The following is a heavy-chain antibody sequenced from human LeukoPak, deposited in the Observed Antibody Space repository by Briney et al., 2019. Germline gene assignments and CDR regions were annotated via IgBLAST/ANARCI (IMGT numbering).Heavy chain of an antibody. D-gene: IGHD3-9*01. V-gene: IGHV2-5*02. Sequence: SGPTLVKPTQTLTLTCTFSGFSLSTSGVGVGWIRQPPGKALEWLALIYWDDDKRYSPSLKSRLTITKDTSKNQVVLTMTNMDPVDTATYYCVLHYDILTGYLDWGQGTLVTVSS. CDR1: GFSLSTSGVG. CDR3: VLHYDILTGYLD. CDR2: IYWDDDK. J-gene: IGHJ4*02.